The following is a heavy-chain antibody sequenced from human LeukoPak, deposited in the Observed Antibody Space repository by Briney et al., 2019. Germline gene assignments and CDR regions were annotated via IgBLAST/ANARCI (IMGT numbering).Heavy chain of an antibody. D-gene: IGHD3-22*01. J-gene: IGHJ6*02. V-gene: IGHV3-30*14. CDR3: ARDSRYYDSSGSYYYYGMDV. CDR2: IASDGSIQ. CDR1: GFTFSAYP. Sequence: GGSLRLSCAASGFTFSAYPMHWVRQAPGKGLEWVAVIASDGSIQVYADPVKGRFTISRDNSKNTLYLQMNSLRAEDTAVYYCARDSRYYDSSGSYYYYGMDVWGQGTTVTVSS.